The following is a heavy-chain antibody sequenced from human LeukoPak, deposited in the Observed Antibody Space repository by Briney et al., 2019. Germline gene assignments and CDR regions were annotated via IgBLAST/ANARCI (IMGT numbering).Heavy chain of an antibody. CDR3: ASGLYGWFGADGGFDY. CDR2: IYPGDSDT. J-gene: IGHJ4*02. CDR1: GYSFTSYW. Sequence: GESLQISCKGSGYSFTSYWIGWVRQVPGKGLEWMGIIYPGDSDTRYSPSFQGQVTISADKSIRTAYLQWSSLKAPDTAMYYCASGLYGWFGADGGFDYWGQGTLVTVSS. V-gene: IGHV5-51*01. D-gene: IGHD3-10*01.